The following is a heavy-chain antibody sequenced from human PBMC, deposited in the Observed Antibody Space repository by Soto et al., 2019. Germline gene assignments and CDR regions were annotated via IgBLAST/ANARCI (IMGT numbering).Heavy chain of an antibody. CDR1: RYIFTAYF. CDR3: ASHDPGARFHP. J-gene: IGHJ5*02. Sequence: QVQLVQSGAEVKKPGASVKVSCKAPRYIFTAYFMHWVRQAPGQGLEWMGWINPNNGATHYGLSFQGRVTMTRDTSISTADMELSSLRYDDTAVYYCASHDPGARFHPRGQGTLVIVSS. V-gene: IGHV1-2*02. D-gene: IGHD1-1*01. CDR2: INPNNGAT.